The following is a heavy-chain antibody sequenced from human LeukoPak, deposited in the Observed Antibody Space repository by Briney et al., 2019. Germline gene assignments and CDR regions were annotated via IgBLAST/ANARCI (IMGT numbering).Heavy chain of an antibody. CDR1: GGSFSGYY. CDR2: FTHSGIT. D-gene: IGHD3-22*01. V-gene: IGHV4-34*01. J-gene: IGHJ4*02. CDR3: ARGAYYYDSSGYSTRLVY. Sequence: PSDTLSLTCAVFGGSFSGYYLSWIRQPPGKGLEWIGEFTHSGITNYNPSLKSRVTISVDTSKDQFSLKLSSVTAADTAVYYCARGAYYYDSSGYSTRLVYWGQGTLVTVSS.